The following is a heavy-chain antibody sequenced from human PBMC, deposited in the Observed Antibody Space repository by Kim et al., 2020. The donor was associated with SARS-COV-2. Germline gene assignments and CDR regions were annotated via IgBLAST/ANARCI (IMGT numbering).Heavy chain of an antibody. J-gene: IGHJ4*02. CDR2: T. CDR3: ARHLSIGYFDY. V-gene: IGHV4-39*01. Sequence: TYPHPTLKVRVTISVDPAKNQFSLKLGSRTAADTAVYYCARHLSIGYFDYWGQGTLVTVSS.